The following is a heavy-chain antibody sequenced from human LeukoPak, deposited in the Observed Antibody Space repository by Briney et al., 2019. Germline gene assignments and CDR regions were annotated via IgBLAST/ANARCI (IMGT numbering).Heavy chain of an antibody. CDR1: GYTFTSSG. CDR2: ISAYNGNT. Sequence: ASVKVSCKASGYTFTSSGISWVRQAPGQGLEWMGWISAYNGNTKYTQNLQGRVTMTTDTSTSTAYMDLRSLRSDDTAAYYCARGTDTGYPRIDYWGQGTLVTVSS. D-gene: IGHD3-9*01. V-gene: IGHV1-18*01. J-gene: IGHJ4*02. CDR3: ARGTDTGYPRIDY.